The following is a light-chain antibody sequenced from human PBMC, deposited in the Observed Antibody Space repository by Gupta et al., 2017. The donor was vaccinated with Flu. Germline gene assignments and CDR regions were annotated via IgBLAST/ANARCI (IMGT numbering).Light chain of an antibody. V-gene: IGKV1-5*03. Sequence: DIQMTQSPSTLSASVGDRVTITCRASQSISTWLAWYQQKPGKAPNLLIYKASSLESGVPSRFSGGGSGTEFTLTISSLQPDDFATYYCQQYNSYPCTFGQGTKVEIK. CDR3: QQYNSYPCT. J-gene: IGKJ1*01. CDR2: KAS. CDR1: QSISTW.